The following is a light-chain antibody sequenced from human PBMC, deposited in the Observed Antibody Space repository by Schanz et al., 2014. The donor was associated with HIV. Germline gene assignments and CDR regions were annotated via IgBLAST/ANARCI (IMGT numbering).Light chain of an antibody. V-gene: IGKV3-20*01. J-gene: IGKJ4*01. CDR3: QQYGSSPG. CDR1: QSISSY. Sequence: EIVLTQSPPTLSLSPGERATLTCRASQSISSYLAWYQKKPGQAPRLLIYDASNRATGIPARFSGSGSGTDFTLTISRLEPEDFAVYYCQQYGSSPGFGGGTKVEIK. CDR2: DAS.